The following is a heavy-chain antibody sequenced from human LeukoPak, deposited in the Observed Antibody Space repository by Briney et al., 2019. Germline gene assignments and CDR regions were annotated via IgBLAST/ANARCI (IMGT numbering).Heavy chain of an antibody. J-gene: IGHJ4*02. CDR2: INSDENST. CDR1: GFSFSSNW. D-gene: IGHD1-26*01. Sequence: GGSLRLSCAASGFSFSSNWMHWVRQAPGKGLVWVSRINSDENSTAYADSVKGRFTISRDNAENSLYLQMNSLRAEDTAVYYCARGRGGSWWGQGTLVTVS. CDR3: ARGRGGSW. V-gene: IGHV3-74*01.